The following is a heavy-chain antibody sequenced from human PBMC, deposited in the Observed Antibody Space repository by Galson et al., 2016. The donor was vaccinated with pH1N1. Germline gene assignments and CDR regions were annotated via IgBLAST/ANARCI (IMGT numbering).Heavy chain of an antibody. V-gene: IGHV4-59*02. CDR2: IYFSGRT. CDR3: ARRRGDWDAFDV. Sequence: LSLTCSVSGGSVSSYFWSWIRQPPGKGLEWIAYIYFSGRTNYNPSLKSRVTISVDRSKNHFSLNVNSVTAADTAVYFCARRRGDWDAFDVWGQGTMVTISS. D-gene: IGHD2-21*02. CDR1: GGSVSSYF. J-gene: IGHJ3*01.